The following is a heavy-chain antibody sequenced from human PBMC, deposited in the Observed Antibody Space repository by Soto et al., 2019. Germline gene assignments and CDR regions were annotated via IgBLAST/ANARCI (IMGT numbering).Heavy chain of an antibody. Sequence: ASVNVSCKASGYTFTSYDINWVRQATGQGLEWMGWMNPNSGNTGYAQKFQGRVTMTRNTSISTAYMELSSLRSEDTAVYYCARGRTGGPNFDYWGQGTLVTVSS. D-gene: IGHD1-1*01. CDR3: ARGRTGGPNFDY. J-gene: IGHJ4*02. CDR1: GYTFTSYD. V-gene: IGHV1-8*01. CDR2: MNPNSGNT.